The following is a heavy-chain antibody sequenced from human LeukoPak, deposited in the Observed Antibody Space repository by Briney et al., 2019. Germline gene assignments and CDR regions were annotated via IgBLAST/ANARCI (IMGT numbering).Heavy chain of an antibody. D-gene: IGHD3-22*01. J-gene: IGHJ3*02. CDR3: ARDPYYYDSSGYYKVIHAFDI. CDR1: AGSISSSYYY. Sequence: SSQTLSLTCTVSAGSISSSYYYWGWIRQPPGKGLEWIVSIYFSGSTYYNPSLKSRVTISLDTSKNQFSLKLTSVTAADPAVYYCARDPYYYDSSGYYKVIHAFDIWGQGTMVTVSS. V-gene: IGHV4-39*07. CDR2: IYFSGST.